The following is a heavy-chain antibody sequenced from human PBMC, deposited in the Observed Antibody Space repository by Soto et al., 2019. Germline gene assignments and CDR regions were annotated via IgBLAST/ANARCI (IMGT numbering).Heavy chain of an antibody. J-gene: IGHJ4*02. V-gene: IGHV1-18*01. D-gene: IGHD1-1*01. Sequence: QVHLVQSGAEVKKPGASVKVSCKGSGYTFTSYGITWARQAPGQGLEWMGWISAHNGNTDYAKKLQGRVTVTRDTSTSTAYMELRSLRSDDTAVYYCARGRYGDYWGQGALVTVSS. CDR1: GYTFTSYG. CDR3: ARGRYGDY. CDR2: ISAHNGNT.